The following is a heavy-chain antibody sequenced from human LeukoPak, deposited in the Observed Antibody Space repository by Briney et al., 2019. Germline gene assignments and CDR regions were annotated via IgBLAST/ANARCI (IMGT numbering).Heavy chain of an antibody. V-gene: IGHV1-18*01. CDR1: GYTFTSYG. CDR3: ARSRNIVVVPAATHGPPDYYYYGMDV. Sequence: GASVKVSCKASGYTFTSYGISWVRQAPGQGLEWMGWISAYNGNTNYAQKLQGRVTMTTDTSTSTAYMELRSLRSDDTAVYYCARSRNIVVVPAATHGPPDYYYYGMDVWGQGTTVTVSS. CDR2: ISAYNGNT. J-gene: IGHJ6*02. D-gene: IGHD2-2*01.